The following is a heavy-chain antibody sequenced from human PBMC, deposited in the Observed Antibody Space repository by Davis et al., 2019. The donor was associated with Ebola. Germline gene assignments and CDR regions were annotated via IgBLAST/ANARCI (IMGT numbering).Heavy chain of an antibody. V-gene: IGHV3-33*05. CDR3: VRELQSGGFSAYTFDS. CDR1: GFNFNTFT. CDR2: VAYDGSNT. J-gene: IGHJ4*02. Sequence: GESLNISCAASGFNFNTFTMHWVRQAPGKGLQWVAVVAYDGSNTYYTDSVEGRFTISRDNSRNTLYLQMHGLRVEDTADYFCVRELQSGGFSAYTFDSWGQGTLVTVSP. D-gene: IGHD5-12*01.